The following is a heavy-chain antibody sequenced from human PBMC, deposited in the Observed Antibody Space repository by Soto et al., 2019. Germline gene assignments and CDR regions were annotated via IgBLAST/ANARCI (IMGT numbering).Heavy chain of an antibody. Sequence: ASLKVSCKASGYTFTNSYDISWVRQATGQGLEWMGWMSPNSGTTGYAQKFQGRVTMTRNTSISTAYMELSSLRSEDTAVYYCARTIFGVATYYFDYWGQGTPVTVSS. CDR1: GYTFTNSYD. D-gene: IGHD3-3*01. J-gene: IGHJ4*02. CDR2: MSPNSGTT. V-gene: IGHV1-8*01. CDR3: ARTIFGVATYYFDY.